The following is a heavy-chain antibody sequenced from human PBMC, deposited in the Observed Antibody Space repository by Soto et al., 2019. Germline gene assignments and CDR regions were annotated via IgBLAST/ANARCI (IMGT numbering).Heavy chain of an antibody. D-gene: IGHD3-22*01. CDR3: ARLGGYVSVGYYYLWDS. CDR1: DGSMNSDSSY. V-gene: IGHV4-39*01. J-gene: IGHJ4*02. CDR2: INHSGST. Sequence: QLQLQESGPGLVKPSETLSLTCRVSDGSMNSDSSYWGWIRQPPGQGLEWIGVINHSGSTYHNLSLKGRVARSVDASRNQFSLKLTSMTAADTAVYYCARLGGYVSVGYYYLWDSWGQGTLVTVSS.